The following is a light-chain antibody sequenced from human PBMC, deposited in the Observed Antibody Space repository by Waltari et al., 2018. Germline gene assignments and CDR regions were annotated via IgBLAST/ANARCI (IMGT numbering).Light chain of an antibody. CDR2: EVS. CDR3: SSYTSSSTVV. V-gene: IGLV2-14*01. CDR1: SRDVGGYSY. J-gene: IGLJ2*01. Sequence: QSALTQPASVSGSPGKSITISCTGTSRDVGGYSYVSWYQQHPAKAPKLMIYEVSNRPSGVSNRFSGSKSGNTASLTISGLQAEDEADYYCSSYTSSSTVVFGGGTKLTVL.